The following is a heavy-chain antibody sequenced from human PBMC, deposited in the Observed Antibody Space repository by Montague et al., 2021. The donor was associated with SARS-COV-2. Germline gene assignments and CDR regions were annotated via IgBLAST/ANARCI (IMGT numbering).Heavy chain of an antibody. D-gene: IGHD2-2*01. CDR2: SYYRSKWYN. V-gene: IGHV6-1*01. CDR1: GDSVASNIAS. J-gene: IGHJ4*02. CDR3: ARIPVGSKYYFDF. Sequence: CAISGDSVASNIASWRWDRQTPSLDLEWLGRSYYRSKWYNDYAEXVKSRITIDPDTSKHQFSLHLNSVTPEDTAVYYCARIPVGSKYYFDFWGQGTLVTVSS.